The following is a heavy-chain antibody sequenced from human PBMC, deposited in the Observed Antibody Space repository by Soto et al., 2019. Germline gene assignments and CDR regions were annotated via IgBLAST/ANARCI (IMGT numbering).Heavy chain of an antibody. CDR3: ASLTVEIVVVTAIVYFQH. Sequence: SETLSLTCNVSGGSISPYCWSWIRQPPGKGLEWIGSLFYSGSTYYNPSLKSRVTISVDTSKNQFSLKLSSVTAADTAVYYCASLTVEIVVVTAIVYFQHWGQGTLVTVSS. J-gene: IGHJ1*01. V-gene: IGHV4-59*05. CDR2: LFYSGST. D-gene: IGHD2-21*02. CDR1: GGSISPYC.